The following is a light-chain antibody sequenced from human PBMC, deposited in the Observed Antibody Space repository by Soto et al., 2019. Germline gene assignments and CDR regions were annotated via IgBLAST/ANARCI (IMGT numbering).Light chain of an antibody. J-gene: IGLJ1*01. CDR3: CSFARGGTYV. CDR1: SSDVGSYNL. V-gene: IGLV2-23*01. Sequence: QSALTQPASVSGSPGQSITISCTGTSSDVGSYNLVSWYQQYPGKAPQLMIYEGSKRPSGVSNRFSGSKSGSTASLTISGLQAEDEDDYYSCSFARGGTYVFGTGTKLTVL. CDR2: EGS.